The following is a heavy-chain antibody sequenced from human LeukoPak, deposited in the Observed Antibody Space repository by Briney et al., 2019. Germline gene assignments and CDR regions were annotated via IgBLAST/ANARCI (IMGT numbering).Heavy chain of an antibody. CDR2: ISGGTT. J-gene: IGHJ4*02. CDR1: GFTFSSYA. V-gene: IGHV3-49*04. Sequence: GGSLRLSCAASGFTFSSYAMSWVRQAPGKGLEWIGFISGGTTEYAASVKGRFTISRDDSTSIAYLQMNSLTTEDTAVYYCSGGSGWLSVYWGQGTLVTVSS. CDR3: SGGSGWLSVY. D-gene: IGHD6-19*01.